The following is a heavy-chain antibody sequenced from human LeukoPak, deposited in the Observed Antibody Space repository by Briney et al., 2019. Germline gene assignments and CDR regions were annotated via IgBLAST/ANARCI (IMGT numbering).Heavy chain of an antibody. CDR3: ARASTHRYNWKSGQLNDAFDI. D-gene: IGHD1-20*01. CDR1: GYTFTGYY. CDR2: ISPYNGNT. J-gene: IGHJ3*02. Sequence: GASVKVSCKASGYTFTGYYMHWVRQAPGQGLEWMGRISPYNGNTKYAQKLQGRVTMTTDTSTSTAYMELRSLRSDDTAVYYCARASTHRYNWKSGQLNDAFDIWGQGTMVTVSS. V-gene: IGHV1-18*04.